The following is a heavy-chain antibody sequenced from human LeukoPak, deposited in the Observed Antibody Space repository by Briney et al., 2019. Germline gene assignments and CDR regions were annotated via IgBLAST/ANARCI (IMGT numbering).Heavy chain of an antibody. V-gene: IGHV3-74*01. CDR2: INTDGSST. J-gene: IGHJ2*01. Sequence: PGGSLRLSCVASGFTFSSYWMHWVRQAPGKGLVWVSRINTDGSSTSYADSVKGRFTISRDNAKNTLYLQMNSLRAEDTAVYYCASSPTIFGVVTSYWYFDLWGRGTLVTVSS. CDR3: ASSPTIFGVVTSYWYFDL. D-gene: IGHD3-3*01. CDR1: GFTFSSYW.